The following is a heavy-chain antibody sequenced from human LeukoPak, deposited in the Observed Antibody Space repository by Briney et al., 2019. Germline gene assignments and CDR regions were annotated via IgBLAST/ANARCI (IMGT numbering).Heavy chain of an antibody. CDR1: GGSISSSSYY. Sequence: SETLSLTCTVSGGSISSSSYYWGWIRQPPGKGLEWIGEINHSGSTNYNPSLKSRVTISVDTSKNQFSLKLSSVTAADTAVYYCASVPPPRGYSGYPNMDVWGKGTTVTVSS. CDR3: ASVPPPRGYSGYPNMDV. D-gene: IGHD5-12*01. CDR2: INHSGST. V-gene: IGHV4-39*07. J-gene: IGHJ6*03.